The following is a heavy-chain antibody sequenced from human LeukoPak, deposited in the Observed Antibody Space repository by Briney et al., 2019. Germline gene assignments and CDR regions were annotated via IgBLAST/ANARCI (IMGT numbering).Heavy chain of an antibody. CDR3: AKDRGSHYRAAFDY. D-gene: IGHD1-26*01. CDR1: GFTFDDYA. V-gene: IGHV3-9*01. J-gene: IGHJ4*02. Sequence: GGSLRLSCAASGFTFDDYAMHWVRQAPGKGLEWVSGISWNSGGIGYADSVKGRFTISRDNAKNSLYLQMNSLRAEDTALYYCAKDRGSHYRAAFDYWGQGTLVTVSS. CDR2: ISWNSGGI.